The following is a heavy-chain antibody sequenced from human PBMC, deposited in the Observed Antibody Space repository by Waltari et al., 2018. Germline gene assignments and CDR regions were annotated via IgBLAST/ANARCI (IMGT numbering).Heavy chain of an antibody. D-gene: IGHD3-22*01. CDR3: ARGHYYDTDGFYEYAYDV. Sequence: EVQLVESGGGLVQPGGSLRPPCDASGFIGTQSFLNWVRQAPGKGLEWVSIIYSGGTTFYADSVKGRFTISRDNSKNTIFLQMTRLSAEDTAVYYCARGHYYDTDGFYEYAYDVWGQGTAVTVSS. V-gene: IGHV3-66*01. CDR1: GFIGTQSF. CDR2: IYSGGTT. J-gene: IGHJ3*01.